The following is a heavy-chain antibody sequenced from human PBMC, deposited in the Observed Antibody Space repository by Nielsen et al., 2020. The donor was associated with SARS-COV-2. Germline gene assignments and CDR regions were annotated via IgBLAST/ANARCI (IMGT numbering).Heavy chain of an antibody. Sequence: GESLKISCAASGFTFSSYAMHWVRQAPGKGLEWVAVISYDGSNKYYADSVKGRFTISRDNSKNTLYLQMNSLRAEDTAVYYCARTGVPAAMRSTWFDPWGQGTLVTVSS. CDR3: ARTGVPAAMRSTWFDP. D-gene: IGHD2-2*01. V-gene: IGHV3-30-3*01. CDR1: GFTFSSYA. CDR2: ISYDGSNK. J-gene: IGHJ5*02.